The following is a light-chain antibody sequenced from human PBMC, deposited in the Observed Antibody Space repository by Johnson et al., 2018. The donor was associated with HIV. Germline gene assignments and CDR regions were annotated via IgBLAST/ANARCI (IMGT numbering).Light chain of an antibody. CDR3: GTWDSSLSAYV. CDR2: DYD. J-gene: IGLJ1*01. Sequence: QSVLTQPPSVSAAPGQKVTISCSGSSSNIGKNYVSWYQLLPGTAPKLLIYDYDNRPSGIPDRFSGSKSGTSATLGITGLQTGDEADYYCGTWDSSLSAYVFGTGTKVTVL. V-gene: IGLV1-51*01. CDR1: SSNIGKNY.